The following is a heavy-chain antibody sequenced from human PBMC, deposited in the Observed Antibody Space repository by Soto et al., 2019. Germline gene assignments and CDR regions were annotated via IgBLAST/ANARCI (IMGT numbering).Heavy chain of an antibody. V-gene: IGHV1-69*01. CDR2: IIPIFGTA. CDR3: ARDTPTIAAAGIYYYYGMDV. CDR1: GGPFSSYA. Sequence: VRVCCTASGGPFSSYAIIWVRQAPGQGLEWMGGIIPIFGTANYAQKFQGRVTITADESTSTAYMELSSLRSEDTAVYYCARDTPTIAAAGIYYYYGMDVWGQRTTVTVSS. D-gene: IGHD6-13*01. J-gene: IGHJ6*02.